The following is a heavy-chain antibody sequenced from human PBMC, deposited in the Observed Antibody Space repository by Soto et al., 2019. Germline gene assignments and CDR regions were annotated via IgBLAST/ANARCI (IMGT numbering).Heavy chain of an antibody. CDR1: GGSISSGGYY. V-gene: IGHV4-31*03. CDR2: TYYSGST. J-gene: IGHJ4*02. Sequence: QVQLQESGPGLVKPSQTLSLTCTVSGGSISSGGYYWSWIRQHPGKGLEWIGYTYYSGSTYYNPSLKSRVTISVDTSKNQFSLKLSAVTAADTAVYFCARDAPSPHYFDYWGQGTLVTVSS. CDR3: ARDAPSPHYFDY.